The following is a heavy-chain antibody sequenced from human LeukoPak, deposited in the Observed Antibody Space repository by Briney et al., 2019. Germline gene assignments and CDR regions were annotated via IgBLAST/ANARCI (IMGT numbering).Heavy chain of an antibody. J-gene: IGHJ4*02. CDR1: GFTFSSYS. CDR2: ISSSSSYI. D-gene: IGHD5-18*01. V-gene: IGHV3-21*01. Sequence: GGSLRLSCAASGFTFSSYSMNWVRQAPGKGLEWVSSISSSSSYIYYADSVKGRFTISRDNAKNSLYLQMNSLRAEDTAVYYCARVRSTAMDQFDYWGQGTLVTVSS. CDR3: ARVRSTAMDQFDY.